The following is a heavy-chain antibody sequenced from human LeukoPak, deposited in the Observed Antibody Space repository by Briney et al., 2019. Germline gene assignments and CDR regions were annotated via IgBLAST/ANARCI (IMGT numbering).Heavy chain of an antibody. CDR2: FDPEDGET. D-gene: IGHD1-26*01. Sequence: ASVKVSRKVSGYTLTELSMHWVRQAPGKGLEWMGGFDPEDGETIYAQKFQGRVTMTEDTSTDTAYMELSSLRSEDTAVYYCATAKWELLAYYYHGMDVWGQGTTVTVSS. V-gene: IGHV1-24*01. J-gene: IGHJ6*02. CDR1: GYTLTELS. CDR3: ATAKWELLAYYYHGMDV.